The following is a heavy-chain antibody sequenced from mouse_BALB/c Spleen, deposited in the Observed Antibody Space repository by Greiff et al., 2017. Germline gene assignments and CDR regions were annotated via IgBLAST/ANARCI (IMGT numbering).Heavy chain of an antibody. J-gene: IGHJ3*01. D-gene: IGHD2-4*01. CDR1: GFTFSSYW. V-gene: IGHV6-6*02. CDR3: AMITRAWFAY. CDR2: IRLKSDNYAT. Sequence: EVKLEESGGGLVQPGGSMKLSCVASGFTFSSYWMSWVRQSPEKGLEWVAEIRLKSDNYATHYAESVKGKFTISRDDSKSRLYLQMNSLRAEDTGIYYCAMITRAWFAYWGQGTLVTVSA.